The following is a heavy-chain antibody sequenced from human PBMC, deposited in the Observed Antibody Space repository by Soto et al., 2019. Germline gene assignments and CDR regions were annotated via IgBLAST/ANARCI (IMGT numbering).Heavy chain of an antibody. CDR2: IIPIFGTA. V-gene: IGHV1-69*13. J-gene: IGHJ5*02. Sequence: EASVKVSCTASGGTFSSYAISWVRQAPGQGLEWMGGIIPIFGTANYAQKFQGRVTITADESTSTAYMELSSLRSEDTAVYYCATLAGVAEYAWFDPWGQGTLVTVSS. CDR3: ATLAGVAEYAWFDP. D-gene: IGHD6-19*01. CDR1: GGTFSSYA.